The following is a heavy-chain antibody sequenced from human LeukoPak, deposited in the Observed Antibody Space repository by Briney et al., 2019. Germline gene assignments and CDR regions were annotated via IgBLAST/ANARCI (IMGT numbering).Heavy chain of an antibody. J-gene: IGHJ5*02. CDR3: AKDPRDEDIVVVPAARGWFDP. D-gene: IGHD2-2*01. V-gene: IGHV3-23*01. CDR1: GFTFSSYA. CDR2: ISGSGGST. Sequence: GGSLRLSCAASGFTFSSYAMSWVRQAPGKGLEWVSAISGSGGSTYYADSVKGRFTISRDNSKNTLYLQMNSLRAEDTAVYYCAKDPRDEDIVVVPAARGWFDPWGQGTLVTVSS.